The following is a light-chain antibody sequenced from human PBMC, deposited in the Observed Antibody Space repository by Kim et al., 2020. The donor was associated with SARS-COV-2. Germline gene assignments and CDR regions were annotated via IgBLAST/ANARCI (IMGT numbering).Light chain of an antibody. J-gene: IGKJ2*01. CDR3: QQYNNWPYT. V-gene: IGKV3-15*01. Sequence: KVMTQSPATLSVSPGERVTLSCRASQSVSTNLAWYQQKPGQAPRLLIYAASTRATGIPARFSGSGSGTEFTLTISSLQSEDFALYYCQQYNNWPYTFGQGTKLEI. CDR1: QSVSTN. CDR2: AAS.